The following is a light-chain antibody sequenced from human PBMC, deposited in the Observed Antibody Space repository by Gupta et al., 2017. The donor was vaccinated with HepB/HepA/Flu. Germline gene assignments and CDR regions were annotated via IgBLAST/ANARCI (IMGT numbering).Light chain of an antibody. V-gene: IGLV2-8*01. CDR1: SSDVGGYNF. Sequence: QSALTQPPSASGSPGQSVIISCTGTSSDVGGYNFVSWYQQHPGKAPKLMIYEATKRPSGVPDRFSGSKSGNTASLTVSGLQAEDEADYYCSSYAGSETVVFGGGTKLTVL. J-gene: IGLJ2*01. CDR2: EAT. CDR3: SSYAGSETVV.